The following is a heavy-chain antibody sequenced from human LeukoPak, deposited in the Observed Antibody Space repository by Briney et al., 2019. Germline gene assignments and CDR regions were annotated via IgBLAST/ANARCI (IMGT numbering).Heavy chain of an antibody. CDR2: THYSGIT. Sequence: SETPSLTCTVSGGSISSGDYYWSWIRQPPGKGLEWIGHTHYSGITYYSPSLKSRLTISVDTSKNQFSLKLSSVTAADTAVYHCARAPAYSSSWYYFDYWGQGTLVTVSS. D-gene: IGHD6-13*01. J-gene: IGHJ4*02. V-gene: IGHV4-30-4*08. CDR1: GGSISSGDYY. CDR3: ARAPAYSSSWYYFDY.